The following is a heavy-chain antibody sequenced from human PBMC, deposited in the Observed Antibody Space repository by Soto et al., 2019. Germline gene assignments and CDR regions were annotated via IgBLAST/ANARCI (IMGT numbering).Heavy chain of an antibody. CDR1: GYTFTSYG. Sequence: ASLKVSCKASGYTFTSYGISWVRQAPGQGLEWMGWISAYNGNTNYAQKLQGRVTMTTDTSTSTAYMELRSLRSDDTAVYYCARRGYCSSTSCPYTTDYYYYYMDVWGKGTTVTVSS. CDR2: ISAYNGNT. V-gene: IGHV1-18*01. D-gene: IGHD2-2*01. CDR3: ARRGYCSSTSCPYTTDYYYYYMDV. J-gene: IGHJ6*03.